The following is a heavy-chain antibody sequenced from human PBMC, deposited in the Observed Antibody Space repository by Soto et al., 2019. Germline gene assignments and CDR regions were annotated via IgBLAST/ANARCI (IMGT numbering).Heavy chain of an antibody. CDR1: GGSISSYY. CDR3: AAGVGATGDEYFQH. V-gene: IGHV4-59*01. D-gene: IGHD1-26*01. J-gene: IGHJ1*01. CDR2: IYYSGST. Sequence: QVQLQESGPGLVKPSETLSLTCTVSGGSISSYYWSWIRQPPGKGLEWIGYIYYSGSTNYNPSLQSRVTISVDTSKNQFSLKLSSVTAADTAVYYCAAGVGATGDEYFQHWGQGTLVTVSS.